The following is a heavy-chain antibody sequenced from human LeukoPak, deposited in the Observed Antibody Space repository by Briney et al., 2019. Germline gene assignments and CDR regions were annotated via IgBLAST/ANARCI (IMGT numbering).Heavy chain of an antibody. CDR1: GPSISGYH. D-gene: IGHD3-3*02. CDR2: IYYSGTSGSN. Sequence: SQTLSLTCSVSGPSISGYHWGCIRQPPGKGLEWIGYIYYSGTSGSNNYNPSLKSRVTISVDTSKNQFSLDLTSVTAADTAVYYCARRVVESAVISERNWFDPWGQGTLVTVSS. CDR3: ARRVVESAVISERNWFDP. J-gene: IGHJ5*02. V-gene: IGHV4-59*01.